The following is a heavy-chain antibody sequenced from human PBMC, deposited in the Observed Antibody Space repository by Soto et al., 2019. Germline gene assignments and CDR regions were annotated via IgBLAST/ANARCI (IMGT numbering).Heavy chain of an antibody. D-gene: IGHD6-6*01. CDR2: ISGSGGST. CDR3: AKDFLAIAAPDY. J-gene: IGHJ4*02. Sequence: GGSLRLSCAASGFTFSSYAMSWVRQTPGKGREWVSAISGSGGSTYYADSVKGRFTISRDNSKNTLYLQMNSLRAEDTAVYYCAKDFLAIAAPDYWGQGTLVTVSS. CDR1: GFTFSSYA. V-gene: IGHV3-23*01.